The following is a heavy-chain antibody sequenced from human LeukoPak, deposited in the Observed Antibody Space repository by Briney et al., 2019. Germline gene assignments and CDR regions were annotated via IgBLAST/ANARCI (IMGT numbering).Heavy chain of an antibody. CDR3: AKDLDSSGYSY. Sequence: GRSLRLSCAASGLTFSSYGMHWVRQAPGKGLEWVAVILNDGTRKYYAESVKGRFTISRDNSKNTLYLQMNSLRVEDTAVYYCAKDLDSSGYSYWGQGTLVSVSS. D-gene: IGHD3-22*01. CDR1: GLTFSSYG. V-gene: IGHV3-30*18. CDR2: ILNDGTRK. J-gene: IGHJ4*02.